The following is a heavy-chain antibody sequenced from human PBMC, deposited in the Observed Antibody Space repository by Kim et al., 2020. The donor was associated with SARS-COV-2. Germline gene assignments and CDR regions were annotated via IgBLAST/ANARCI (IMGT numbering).Heavy chain of an antibody. D-gene: IGHD2-2*01. V-gene: IGHV1-69*13. CDR1: GGTFSSYA. J-gene: IGHJ6*02. CDR3: ASLVPAARKMDV. CDR2: IIPIFGTA. Sequence: SVKVSCKASGGTFSSYAISWVRQAPGQGLEWMGGIIPIFGTANYAQKFQGRVTITADESTSTAYMELSSLRSEDTAVYYCASLVPAARKMDVWGQGTTVTVSS.